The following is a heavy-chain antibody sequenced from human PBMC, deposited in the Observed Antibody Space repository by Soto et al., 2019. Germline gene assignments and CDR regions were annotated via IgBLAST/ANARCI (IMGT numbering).Heavy chain of an antibody. CDR1: GFTFGDYA. J-gene: IGHJ4*02. CDR2: IRSKAYGGTT. CDR3: TRDLLLYGSGSYYNPLYFDY. Sequence: GGSLRLSCTASGFTFGDYAMSWFRQAPGKGLEWVGFIRSKAYGGTTEYAASVKGRFTISRDDSKSIAYLQMNSLKTEDTAVYYCTRDLLLYGSGSYYNPLYFDYWGQGTLVTVSS. V-gene: IGHV3-49*03. D-gene: IGHD3-10*01.